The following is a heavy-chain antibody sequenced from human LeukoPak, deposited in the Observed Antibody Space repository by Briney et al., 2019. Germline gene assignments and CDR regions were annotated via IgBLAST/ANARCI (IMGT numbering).Heavy chain of an antibody. CDR3: AKTDTAWFYLDS. V-gene: IGHV3-48*04. D-gene: IGHD3-9*01. Sequence: GGSLRLSCRASGFTFSSYSMNWVRQAPGKGLEWVSYISTSRSTTYYADSVKGRFTISRDNVKNSLYLQMDSLRGEDTAVYYCAKTDTAWFYLDSWGQGTQVTVSS. CDR2: ISTSRSTT. J-gene: IGHJ4*02. CDR1: GFTFSSYS.